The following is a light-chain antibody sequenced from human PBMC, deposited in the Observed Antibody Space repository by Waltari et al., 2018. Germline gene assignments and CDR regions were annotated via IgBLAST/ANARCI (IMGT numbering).Light chain of an antibody. CDR3: AAWDDSLSGRF. J-gene: IGLJ1*01. Sequence: QSVLTQPPSASGTPGQRVSMSCSGSSSNIGRSSVSWYQQVPGTAPKLLIYRNNQGPSGGPDRFSGSKSGTSASLAISGLLSEDEADYYCAAWDDSLSGRFFGSGTKVTVL. CDR2: RNN. V-gene: IGLV1-47*01. CDR1: SSNIGRSS.